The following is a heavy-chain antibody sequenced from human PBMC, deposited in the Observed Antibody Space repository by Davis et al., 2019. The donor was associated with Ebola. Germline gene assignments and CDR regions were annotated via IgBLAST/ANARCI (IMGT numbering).Heavy chain of an antibody. V-gene: IGHV4-39*07. CDR3: ARGTGVAATRIDY. D-gene: IGHD2-15*01. Sequence: SETLSLTCTVSGGSISSSSYYWGWIRQPPGKGLEWIGSFYYTASTYYNPSFKSRVTISVDRSKNQFSLKLSSVTAADTAVYYCARGTGVAATRIDYWGQGTLVTVSS. CDR1: GGSISSSSYY. J-gene: IGHJ4*02. CDR2: FYYTAST.